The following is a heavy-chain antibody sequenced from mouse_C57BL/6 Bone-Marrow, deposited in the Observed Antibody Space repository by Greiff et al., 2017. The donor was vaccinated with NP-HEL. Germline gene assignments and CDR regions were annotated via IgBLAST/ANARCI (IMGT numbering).Heavy chain of an antibody. V-gene: IGHV5-4*01. CDR1: GFTFSSYA. CDR2: ISDGGSYT. CDR3: ARDYYGSSSAY. Sequence: EVQRVESGGGLVKPGGSLKLSCAASGFTFSSYAMSWVRQPPEKRLEWVATISDGGSYTYYPDNVKGRFTISRDNAKNNLYLQMSHLKSEDTAMYYCARDYYGSSSAYWGQGTTLTVSS. D-gene: IGHD1-1*01. J-gene: IGHJ2*01.